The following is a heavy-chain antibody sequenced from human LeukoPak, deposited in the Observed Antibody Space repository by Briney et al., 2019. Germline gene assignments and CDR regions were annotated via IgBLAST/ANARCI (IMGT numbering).Heavy chain of an antibody. CDR1: GGSISSYY. Sequence: SETLSLTCTVSGGSISSYYWSWIRQPPGKGLEWIGYIYYSGSTNYNPSLKSRVTISVDTSKNQFSLKLSAVTAADTAVYYCARARDDYGDSWGFDYWGQGTLVTVSS. CDR3: ARARDDYGDSWGFDY. D-gene: IGHD4-17*01. V-gene: IGHV4-59*01. CDR2: IYYSGST. J-gene: IGHJ4*02.